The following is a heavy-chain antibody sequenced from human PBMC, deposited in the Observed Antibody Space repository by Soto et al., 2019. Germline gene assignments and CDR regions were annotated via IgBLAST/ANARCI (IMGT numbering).Heavy chain of an antibody. J-gene: IGHJ4*02. D-gene: IGHD6-13*01. CDR2: IWYDGSNK. Sequence: QVQLVESGGGVVQPGRSLRLSCAASGFTFSSYDMHWVRQAPGKGLEWVAVIWYDGSNKYYADSVKGRFTISRDNSKNTLYLQMNSLRAEDTAVYYCARDLAAAGTVDYWGQGTLVTVSS. V-gene: IGHV3-33*01. CDR1: GFTFSSYD. CDR3: ARDLAAAGTVDY.